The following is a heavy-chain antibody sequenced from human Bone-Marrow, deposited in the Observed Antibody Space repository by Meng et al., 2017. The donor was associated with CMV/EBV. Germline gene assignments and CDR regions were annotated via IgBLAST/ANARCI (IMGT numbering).Heavy chain of an antibody. J-gene: IGHJ4*03. V-gene: IGHV1-69*10. D-gene: IGHD6-19*01. CDR2: IIPILGIA. CDR3: ARDFSSGSVDY. CDR1: GGTFSSYA. Sequence: SVKVSCKASGGTFSSYAISWVRQAPGQGLEWMGGIIPILGIANYAQKFQGWVTMTRDTSISTAYMELSRLRSDDTAVYYCARDFSSGSVDYWGQGTTVTVSS.